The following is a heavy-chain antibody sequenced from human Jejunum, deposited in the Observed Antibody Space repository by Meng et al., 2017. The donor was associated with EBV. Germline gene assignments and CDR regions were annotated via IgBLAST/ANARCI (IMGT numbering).Heavy chain of an antibody. CDR3: AKSNDYSLNS. V-gene: IGHV4-4*02. CDR2: MHPGGST. Sequence: QVQLQEWGPGLWKPSGTLSLTCAVSGDSTSSSHWWSWVRQPPGKGLEWIGEMHPGGSTNYNPSLKSRVTISVDNSKNQFSLKLTSVTAADTAVYYCAKSNDYSLNSWGQGTLVTVSS. J-gene: IGHJ4*02. D-gene: IGHD4-11*01. CDR1: GDSTSSSHW.